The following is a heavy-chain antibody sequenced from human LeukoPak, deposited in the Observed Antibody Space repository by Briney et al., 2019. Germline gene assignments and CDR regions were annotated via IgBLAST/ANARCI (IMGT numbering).Heavy chain of an antibody. Sequence: SETLSLTCSVSGGSMRNYYWSWIWQLPGKGLEWIGYIHYSGSTNYNPSLKSRVTTSLDTSKNQFSLKLSSVTAADTAMYYCARSAWGYAFDIWGQGTMVTVSS. CDR3: ARSAWGYAFDI. CDR1: GGSMRNYY. V-gene: IGHV4-59*01. D-gene: IGHD3-16*01. CDR2: IHYSGST. J-gene: IGHJ3*02.